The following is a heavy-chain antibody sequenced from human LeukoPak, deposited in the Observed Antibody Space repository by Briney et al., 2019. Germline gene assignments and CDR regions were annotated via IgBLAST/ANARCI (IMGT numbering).Heavy chain of an antibody. CDR1: GFSFTDAW. CDR3: TTDRWGAFDY. J-gene: IGHJ4*02. Sequence: PGGSLSLSCTASGFSFTDAWMNWVRQAPGQGLEWVGRIKSKTDGETTDSAAPVKGRFTISRDDSKNTLFLQMNSLKFEDTAFYSCTTDRWGAFDYWGQGTLVTVSS. V-gene: IGHV3-15*07. D-gene: IGHD7-27*01. CDR2: IKSKTDGETT.